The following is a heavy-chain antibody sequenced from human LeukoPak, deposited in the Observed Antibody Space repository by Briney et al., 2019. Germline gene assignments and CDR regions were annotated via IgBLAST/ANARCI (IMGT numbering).Heavy chain of an antibody. J-gene: IGHJ4*02. CDR1: GDSISNYY. V-gene: IGHV4-59*07. D-gene: IGHD2-21*01. CDR3: ARAEKAVIGTRDY. CDR2: MYNRGST. Sequence: PSDTLSLTCTVSGDSISNYYWRWIRQSPGKELEWIGYMYNRGSTVYNPSLKSRVTISTDTSKNQFSLRLTSVTAADTAVYYCARAEKAVIGTRDYWGQGTLITVSS.